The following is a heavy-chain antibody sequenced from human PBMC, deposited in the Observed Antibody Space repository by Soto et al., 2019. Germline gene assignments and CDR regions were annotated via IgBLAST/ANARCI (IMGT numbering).Heavy chain of an antibody. CDR3: AKVHSVTIFGVVISHPYYYGRDV. J-gene: IGHJ6*02. D-gene: IGHD3-3*01. CDR1: GFTFSSYG. V-gene: IGHV3-30*18. Sequence: QVQLVESGGGVVQPGRSLRLSCAASGFTFSSYGMHWVRQAPGKGLEWVAVISYDGSNKYYADSVKGRFTISRDNSKNTLYLQMKGLRVEYTDVYYGAKVHSVTIFGVVISHPYYYGRDVWGQGTTVTVS. CDR2: ISYDGSNK.